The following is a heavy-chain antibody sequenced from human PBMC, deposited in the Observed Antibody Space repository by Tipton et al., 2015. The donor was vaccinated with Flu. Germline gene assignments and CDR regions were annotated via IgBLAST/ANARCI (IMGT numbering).Heavy chain of an antibody. D-gene: IGHD7-27*01. CDR3: ATLTGDDY. CDR1: GYSITSGYY. V-gene: IGHV3-11*04. CDR2: ISSSGSTI. Sequence: LSLTCAVSGYSITSGYYWGWVRQPPGKGLEWLSYISSSGSTISYADSVRGRFTISRDNAKNSLYLQLNSLRAEDTAVYYCATLTGDDYWGQGDLVTVSS. J-gene: IGHJ4*02.